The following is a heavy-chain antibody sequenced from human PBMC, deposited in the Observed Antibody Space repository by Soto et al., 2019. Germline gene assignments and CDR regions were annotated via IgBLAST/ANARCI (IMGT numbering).Heavy chain of an antibody. V-gene: IGHV3-23*01. J-gene: IGHJ4*02. CDR3: ATDPRGPDY. CDR1: GVGFSNYC. CDR2: INDSGDST. Sequence: VHLLESGEGLVQPGGSLKLSCATSGVGFSNYCMSWVRKAPGKGLEWVSGINDSGDSTYYADPVKGRFTISGDNSKRTLYLQMNSLRAEDTAIYYCATDPRGPDYWGQGTQVTVS.